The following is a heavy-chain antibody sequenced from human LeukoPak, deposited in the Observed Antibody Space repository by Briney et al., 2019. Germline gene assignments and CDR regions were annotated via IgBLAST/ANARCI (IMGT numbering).Heavy chain of an antibody. J-gene: IGHJ4*02. CDR1: GGFISSYY. CDR2: IYYSGSI. CDR3: ARTSWLQSSYYFDY. V-gene: IGHV4-59*08. D-gene: IGHD5-24*01. Sequence: PSETLSLTCTVSGGFISSYYWSCIRQPPGKGLEWIGYIYYSGSINYNPSLKSRVTISVDTSKNQFSLKLSSVTAADTAVYYCARTSWLQSSYYFDYWGQGTLVTVSS.